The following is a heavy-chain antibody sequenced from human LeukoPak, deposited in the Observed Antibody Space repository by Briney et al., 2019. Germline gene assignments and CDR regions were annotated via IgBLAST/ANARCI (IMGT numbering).Heavy chain of an antibody. D-gene: IGHD6-13*01. CDR3: ARDSTYITSRWEIDY. CDR2: INTDGSSA. CDR1: GDSIRSHYY. Sequence: ETLSLTCTVSGDSIRSHYYWGWVRQAPGKGLVWVSRINTDGSSASYADSVKGRFTISRDNAKSTLYLQMHSLRAEDTAMYYCARDSTYITSRWEIDYWGQGTLVTVSS. J-gene: IGHJ4*02. V-gene: IGHV3-74*01.